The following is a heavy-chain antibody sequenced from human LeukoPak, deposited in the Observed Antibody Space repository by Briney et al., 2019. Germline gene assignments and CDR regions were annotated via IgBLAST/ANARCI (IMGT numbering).Heavy chain of an antibody. CDR3: ARVGYSSSSELDY. CDR2: IYTSGST. D-gene: IGHD6-6*01. CDR1: GGSIKTYY. Sequence: SETLSLTCSVSGGSIKTYYWSWIRQPAGKGLEWIGRIYTSGSTTYNPSLKSRVTMSVDTSKNQFSLKPNSVTAADTAVYYCARVGYSSSSELDYWGQGTLVTVSS. V-gene: IGHV4-4*07. J-gene: IGHJ4*02.